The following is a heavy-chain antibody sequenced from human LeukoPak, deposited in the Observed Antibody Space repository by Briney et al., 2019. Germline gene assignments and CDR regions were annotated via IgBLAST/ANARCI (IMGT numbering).Heavy chain of an antibody. CDR3: ARGSDIVVA. Sequence: SETLSLTCTVSGGSINSYYWSWIRQPPGKGLEWIGYIYYSGSTNYNPSLKSRVTISVDMSNNQFSLKLSSVSAADTAVYYCARGSDIVVAWGQGTLVTVSS. J-gene: IGHJ4*02. CDR2: IYYSGST. V-gene: IGHV4-59*01. CDR1: GGSINSYY. D-gene: IGHD2-2*01.